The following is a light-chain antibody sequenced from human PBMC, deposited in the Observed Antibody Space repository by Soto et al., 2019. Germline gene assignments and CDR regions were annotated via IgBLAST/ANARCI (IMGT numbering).Light chain of an antibody. CDR1: SSDIGAYDY. V-gene: IGLV2-14*01. CDR2: DVT. J-gene: IGLJ1*01. Sequence: QSVLTQPASVSGSPGQSITISCTGSSSDIGAYDYVSWYQQRPVKAPKLMIFDVTNRPSGVSDRFSGSKSGNTASLTISGLQTEDEADYYCSSYTSSSTPYVFGPGTEVTVL. CDR3: SSYTSSSTPYV.